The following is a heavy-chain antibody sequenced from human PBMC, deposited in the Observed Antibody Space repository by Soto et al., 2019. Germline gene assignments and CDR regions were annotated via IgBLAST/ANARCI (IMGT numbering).Heavy chain of an antibody. CDR1: GFTFSTYS. J-gene: IGHJ4*02. CDR2: ISSSSSHK. D-gene: IGHD2-15*01. V-gene: IGHV3-21*06. Sequence: EVQLVESGGGLVKPGGSLRLSCAASGFTFSTYSMNWVRQAPGKGLEWVSSISSSSSHKQYADSAKGRFTISRDNVQNSLQVQVDGLRAEEAALYSCVPDVVVIAGKGYWGQGTLVSVSS. CDR3: VPDVVVIAGKGY.